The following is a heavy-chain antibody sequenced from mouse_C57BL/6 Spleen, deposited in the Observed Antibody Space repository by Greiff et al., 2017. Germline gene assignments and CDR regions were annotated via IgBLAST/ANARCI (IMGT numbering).Heavy chain of an antibody. V-gene: IGHV7-1*01. CDR1: GFTFSDFY. J-gene: IGHJ2*01. Sequence: EVLLLESGGGLVQSGRSLRLSCATSGFTFSDFYMEWVRQAPGKGLEWIAASRNKANDYTTEYSASVKGRFIVSRDTSQSILYLQMNALRAEDTAIYYCARGVSWNYFDYWGQGTTLTVSS. D-gene: IGHD1-1*01. CDR2: SRNKANDYTT. CDR3: ARGVSWNYFDY.